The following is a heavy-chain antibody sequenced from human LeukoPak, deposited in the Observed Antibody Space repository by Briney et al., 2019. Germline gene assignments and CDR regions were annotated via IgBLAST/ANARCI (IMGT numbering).Heavy chain of an antibody. J-gene: IGHJ3*02. CDR2: MNPNSGNT. Sequence: GASVKVSCKASGYTFTSYDINWVRQATGQGLEWMGWMNPNSGNTGYAQRFQGRVTMTRNTSISTAYMELSSLRSEDTAVYYCARDISGGGFLEWLGAFDIWGQGTMVTVSS. V-gene: IGHV1-8*01. CDR3: ARDISGGGFLEWLGAFDI. CDR1: GYTFTSYD. D-gene: IGHD3-3*01.